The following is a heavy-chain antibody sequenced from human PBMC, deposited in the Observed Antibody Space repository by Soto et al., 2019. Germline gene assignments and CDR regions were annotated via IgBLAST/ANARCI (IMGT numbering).Heavy chain of an antibody. CDR3: AKDTAFTVTTGFDY. Sequence: GGSMRLSCAASGFTFVDYAMRWVRQAPGRGLEWVSGISGSSGSIGYADSVKGRFTISRDNAKNSLYLQMNSLRAEDTALYYCAKDTAFTVTTGFDYWGQGTLVTVSS. CDR2: ISGSSGSI. D-gene: IGHD4-17*01. V-gene: IGHV3-9*01. J-gene: IGHJ4*02. CDR1: GFTFVDYA.